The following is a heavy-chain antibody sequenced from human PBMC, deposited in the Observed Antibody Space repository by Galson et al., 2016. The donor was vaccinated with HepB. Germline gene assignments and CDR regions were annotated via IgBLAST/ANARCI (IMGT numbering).Heavy chain of an antibody. CDR1: GFTFSAYT. Sequence: SLRLSCAASGFTFSAYTLTWVRQAPGKGLEWVSGISGSGGSTYYADSVKGRFTIARDNSKKTVYLQMNSLGVEDTAIYYCAKANGIQVWLDWYFDLWGRGTLVSVSS. CDR3: AKANGIQVWLDWYFDL. D-gene: IGHD5-18*01. CDR2: ISGSGGST. V-gene: IGHV3-23*01. J-gene: IGHJ2*01.